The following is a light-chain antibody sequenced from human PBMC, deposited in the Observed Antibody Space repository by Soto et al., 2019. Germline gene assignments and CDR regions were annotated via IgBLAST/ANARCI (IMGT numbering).Light chain of an antibody. Sequence: NFMLTQPHSVSESPGKTVTISCTRSSGNIASNYVQWYQQRPGSAPTTVIYEDDQRPSGVPDRFSGSIDSSSNSASLTISGLKTEDEADYSCQSYDSTNQVFGGGTKVTVL. CDR2: EDD. V-gene: IGLV6-57*04. CDR1: SGNIASNY. CDR3: QSYDSTNQV. J-gene: IGLJ3*02.